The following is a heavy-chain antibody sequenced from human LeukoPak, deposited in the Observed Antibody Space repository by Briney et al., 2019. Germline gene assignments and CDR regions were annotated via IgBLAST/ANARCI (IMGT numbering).Heavy chain of an antibody. CDR3: ARDSTLVRGVTMTNWFDP. V-gene: IGHV1-2*02. D-gene: IGHD3-10*01. CDR2: INPNSGGT. CDR1: GYSFTSYW. Sequence: GESLKISCKGPGYSFTSYWIGWVRQAPGQGLEWMGWINPNSGGTNYAQKFQGRVTMTRDTSISTAYMGLSRLRSDDTAVYYCARDSTLVRGVTMTNWFDPWGQGTLVTVSS. J-gene: IGHJ5*02.